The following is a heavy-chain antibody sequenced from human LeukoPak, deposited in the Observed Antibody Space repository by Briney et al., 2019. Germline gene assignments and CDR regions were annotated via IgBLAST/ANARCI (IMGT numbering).Heavy chain of an antibody. Sequence: GASVKVSCKASGYTFTGYYMHWVRQAPGQGLEWMGWINPNSGGTNYAQKFQGRVTMTRDTSISTAYMELRSLRSDDTAVYYCARPKLEGYYYDSSGYYTDRGAFDIWGQGTMVTVSS. J-gene: IGHJ3*02. CDR2: INPNSGGT. D-gene: IGHD3-22*01. CDR1: GYTFTGYY. V-gene: IGHV1-2*02. CDR3: ARPKLEGYYYDSSGYYTDRGAFDI.